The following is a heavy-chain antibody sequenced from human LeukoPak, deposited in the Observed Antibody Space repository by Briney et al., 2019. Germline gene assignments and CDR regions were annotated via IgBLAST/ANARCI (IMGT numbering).Heavy chain of an antibody. J-gene: IGHJ4*02. V-gene: IGHV1-2*04. CDR3: ARDRCSGGSCYSFDY. CDR2: INPNSGGT. CDR1: GYTFTGYY. D-gene: IGHD2-15*01. Sequence: EASVKVSCKASGYTFTGYYMYWVRQAPGQGLEWMGWINPNSGGTNYAQKFQGWVTMTRDTSISTAYMELSRLRSDDTAVYYCARDRCSGGSCYSFDYWGQGTLVTVSS.